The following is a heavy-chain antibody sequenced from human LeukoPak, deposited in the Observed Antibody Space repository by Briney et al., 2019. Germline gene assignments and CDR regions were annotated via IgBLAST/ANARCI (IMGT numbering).Heavy chain of an antibody. J-gene: IGHJ4*02. D-gene: IGHD3-22*01. CDR3: ARPYYYDSGTFYSGF. Sequence: GGSLRLSCAASGFIVSNSHISWVRQAPGKGLEWVSVLYSSGNAYYANSVRGRFSISRDNSKNTVFLQMNSLRVEDTAVYYCARPYYYDSGTFYSGFWGQGTLVTVSS. CDR2: LYSSGNA. V-gene: IGHV3-66*01. CDR1: GFIVSNSH.